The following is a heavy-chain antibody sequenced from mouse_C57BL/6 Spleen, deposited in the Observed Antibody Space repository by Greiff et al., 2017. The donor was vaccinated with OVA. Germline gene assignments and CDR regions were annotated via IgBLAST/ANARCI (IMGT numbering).Heavy chain of an antibody. CDR3: ATYYSRGDAMDY. D-gene: IGHD2-5*01. J-gene: IGHJ4*01. Sequence: DVQLVASGGGLVKPGGSLKLSCAASGFTFSDYGMHWVRQAPEKGLEWVAYISSGSSTIYYADTVKGRFTISRDNAKNTLFLQMTSLRSEDTAMYYCATYYSRGDAMDYWGQGTSVTVSS. CDR1: GFTFSDYG. V-gene: IGHV5-17*01. CDR2: ISSGSSTI.